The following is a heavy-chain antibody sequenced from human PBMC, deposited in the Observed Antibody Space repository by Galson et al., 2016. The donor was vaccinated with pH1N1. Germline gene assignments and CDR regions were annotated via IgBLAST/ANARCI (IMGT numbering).Heavy chain of an antibody. CDR1: GGTFGSFG. D-gene: IGHD3-22*01. Sequence: SVKVSCKASGGTFGSFGINWVRQAPGQGLEWMGGIIPIFNTAKYARNFQGRVTITADESTTTAYMELSSLGSDGTAVYFCAREDYYDTDLSDWYFDLWGRGTLLTVSS. CDR2: IIPIFNTA. CDR3: AREDYYDTDLSDWYFDL. J-gene: IGHJ2*01. V-gene: IGHV1-69*13.